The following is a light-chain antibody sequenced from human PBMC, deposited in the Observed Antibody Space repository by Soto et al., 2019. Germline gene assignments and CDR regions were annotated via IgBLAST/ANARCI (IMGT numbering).Light chain of an antibody. CDR1: SSDVGSYNL. V-gene: IGLV2-23*01. CDR2: EGS. Sequence: QSVLTQPDSVSGSPGQSITISCTGTSSDVGSYNLVSWYQQHPGKAPRLMIYEGSKRPSGVSNRFSGSKSGNTASLTISGLQAEDEADYHCCSYAGSSTWVFGGGTKLTVL. J-gene: IGLJ3*02. CDR3: CSYAGSSTWV.